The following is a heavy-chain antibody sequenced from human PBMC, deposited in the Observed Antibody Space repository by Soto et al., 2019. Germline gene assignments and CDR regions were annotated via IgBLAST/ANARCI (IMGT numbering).Heavy chain of an antibody. J-gene: IGHJ6*03. CDR1: GYSFTSYD. V-gene: IGHV1-8*01. Sequence: QVQLVQSGAEVKKPGASLTVSCKASGYSFTSYDMNWVRQVPGQGPEWMGWMNPNSANTGYAQKFQGRITMSRDMSTKTAYMELSSLTSEDTAVYYCARAGFLDPHMDVWGRGTTITVSS. CDR3: ARAGFLDPHMDV. CDR2: MNPNSANT.